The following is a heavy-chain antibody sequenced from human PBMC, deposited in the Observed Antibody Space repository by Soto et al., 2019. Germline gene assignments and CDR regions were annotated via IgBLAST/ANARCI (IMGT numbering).Heavy chain of an antibody. V-gene: IGHV3-33*06. Sequence: QVQLVESGGGVVQPGRSLRLSCVASGFSFSSHGMHWVRQAPGKGLEWAAVIWYDGSNKYYADSVKGRFTISRDNSKNTLYLQMNSLRAEDTAVYYCAKTLFMDVWGQGTTVTVSS. J-gene: IGHJ6*02. CDR3: AKTLFMDV. CDR2: IWYDGSNK. CDR1: GFSFSSHG.